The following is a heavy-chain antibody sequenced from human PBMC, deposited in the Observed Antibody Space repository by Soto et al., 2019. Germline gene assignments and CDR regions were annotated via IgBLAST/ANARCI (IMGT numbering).Heavy chain of an antibody. D-gene: IGHD2-15*01. V-gene: IGHV4-34*01. CDR3: ARGGECSGGSCYYYYYGMDV. CDR1: GGSFSGYY. J-gene: IGHJ6*02. CDR2: INHSGST. Sequence: SETLSLTCAVYGGSFSGYYWSWIRQPPGKGLEWIGEINHSGSTNYNPSLKSRVTISVDTSKNQFSPKLSSVTAADTAVYYCARGGECSGGSCYYYYYGMDVWGQGTTVTVSS.